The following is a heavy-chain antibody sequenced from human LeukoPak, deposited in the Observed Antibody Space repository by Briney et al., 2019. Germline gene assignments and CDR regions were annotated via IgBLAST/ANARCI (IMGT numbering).Heavy chain of an antibody. J-gene: IGHJ5*02. CDR2: INPNSGGT. Sequence: GASVKVSCKASGYTFTGYYMHWVRQAPGQGLEWMGWINPNSGGTNYAQKFQGRVTMTRDTSISTAYMELSRLRSDDTAVYYCAEDLNYDFWSGYPVSWFDPWGQGTLVTVSS. CDR1: GYTFTGYY. V-gene: IGHV1-2*02. D-gene: IGHD3-3*01. CDR3: AEDLNYDFWSGYPVSWFDP.